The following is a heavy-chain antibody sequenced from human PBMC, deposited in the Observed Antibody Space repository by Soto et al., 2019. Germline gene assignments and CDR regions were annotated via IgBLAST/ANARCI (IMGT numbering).Heavy chain of an antibody. V-gene: IGHV3-30*18. Sequence: PGGSLRLSCAASGFTFSSYVMHWVRRAPGKGLEWVAVISYDGSNKYYADSVKGRFTISRDNSKNTLYLQMNSLRAEDTAVYYCAKEGTYGDYVAYFDYWGQGTLVTVSS. J-gene: IGHJ4*02. CDR2: ISYDGSNK. D-gene: IGHD4-17*01. CDR3: AKEGTYGDYVAYFDY. CDR1: GFTFSSYV.